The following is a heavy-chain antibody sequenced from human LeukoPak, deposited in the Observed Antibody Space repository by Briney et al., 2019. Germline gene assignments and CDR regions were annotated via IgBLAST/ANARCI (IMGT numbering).Heavy chain of an antibody. J-gene: IGHJ6*03. CDR2: LYYSGST. V-gene: IGHV4-39*07. D-gene: IGHD6-13*01. Sequence: SETLSLTCTVSGDSISSSSYYWGWIRQPPGKGLEWLGSLYYSGSTYYNPSLKSRVTISVDTSKNQFSLKLSSVTAADTAVYYCARVSWGWQQLVPLDYYYYMDVWGKGTTVTVSS. CDR1: GDSISSSSYY. CDR3: ARVSWGWQQLVPLDYYYYMDV.